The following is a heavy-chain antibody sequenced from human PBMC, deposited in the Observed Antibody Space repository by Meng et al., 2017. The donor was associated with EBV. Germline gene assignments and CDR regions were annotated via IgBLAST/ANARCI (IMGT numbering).Heavy chain of an antibody. V-gene: IGHV4-39*07. CDR2: IYYSGST. J-gene: IGHJ2*01. D-gene: IGHD3-16*02. CDR1: GGSISSSSYY. CDR3: ASGYVWGSYRHYWYFDL. Sequence: QLQLQESGPGLVKPSEXPSLTCPVSGGSISSSSYYWGWIRQPPGKGLEWIGSIYYSGSTYYNPSLKSRVTISVDTSKNQFSLKLSSVTAADTAVYYCASGYVWGSYRHYWYFDLWGRGTLVTVSS.